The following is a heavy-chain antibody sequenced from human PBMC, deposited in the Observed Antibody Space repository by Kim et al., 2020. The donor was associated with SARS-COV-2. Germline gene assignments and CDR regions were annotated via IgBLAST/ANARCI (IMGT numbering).Heavy chain of an antibody. CDR3: ARSEQYLVRAFDF. CDR1: GGSVSNNH. J-gene: IGHJ3*01. V-gene: IGHV4-59*08. Sequence: SETLSLTCTVSGGSVSNNHWCWSWHRPAKRLGWMGYVYDSCKTNYNPSLDSQVTITVATSKNQYSLTLSSVTAADTAVYYCARSEQYLVRAFDFWGQETMVPVSS. D-gene: IGHD4-4*01. CDR2: VYDSCKT.